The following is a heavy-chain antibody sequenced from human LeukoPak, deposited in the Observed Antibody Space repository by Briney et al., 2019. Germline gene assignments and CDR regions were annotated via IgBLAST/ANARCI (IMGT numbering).Heavy chain of an antibody. J-gene: IGHJ4*02. D-gene: IGHD6-13*01. CDR3: ATVESSSSKAPKAY. CDR2: INSDGSST. V-gene: IGHV3-74*01. CDR1: GFTFSSYW. Sequence: GGSLRLSCAASGFTFSSYWMHWVRQAPGKGLVWVSRINSDGSSTSYADSVRDRFTISRDNAKNTLYLQMNSLRAEDTAVYYCATVESSSSKAPKAYWGQGTLVTVSS.